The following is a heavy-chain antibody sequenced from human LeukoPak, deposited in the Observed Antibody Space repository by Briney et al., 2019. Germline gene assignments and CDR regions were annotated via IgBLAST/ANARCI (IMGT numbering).Heavy chain of an antibody. CDR3: ASAGDGNYYYYYMDV. CDR2: ICSSESSNT. J-gene: IGHJ6*03. D-gene: IGHD5-24*01. CDR1: NGSFSTYY. V-gene: IGHV4-59*08. Sequence: SETLSLTCSVSNGSFSTYYWGWIRQPPGKRLEWIGYICSSESSNTNYNPSLNGRVTISVDTSKNQFSLTLNSVTAADTAVYYCASAGDGNYYYYYMDVWGRGTTVTVSS.